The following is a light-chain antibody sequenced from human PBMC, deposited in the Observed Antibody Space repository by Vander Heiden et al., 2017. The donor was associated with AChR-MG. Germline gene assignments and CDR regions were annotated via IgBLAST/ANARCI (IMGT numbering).Light chain of an antibody. CDR2: KAS. J-gene: IGKJ1*01. V-gene: IGKV1-5*03. CDR3: QQYNNYPRT. CDR1: QSISSW. Sequence: DIQMTQSPSTLSASVGDRVTITCRASQSISSWLAWYQQNPGKAPKLLIYKASSLESGVPSRFSGSGSGAEFTLTISSLQPDDFATYYCQQYNNYPRTFGQGTKVELK.